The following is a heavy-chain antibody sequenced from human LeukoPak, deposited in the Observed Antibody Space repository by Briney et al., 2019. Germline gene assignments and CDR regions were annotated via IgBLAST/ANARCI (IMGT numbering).Heavy chain of an antibody. CDR1: GATFTSYA. Sequence: GASVKVSCKASGATFTSYAISWVRQAPGQGLEWMGGIIPIFGTANYAQKFQGRVTITADESTSTAYMELSSMRSEDTAVYYCARAWYSSSWYKGDYYYGMDVWGQGTTVTVSS. J-gene: IGHJ6*02. CDR2: IIPIFGTA. D-gene: IGHD6-13*01. V-gene: IGHV1-69*13. CDR3: ARAWYSSSWYKGDYYYGMDV.